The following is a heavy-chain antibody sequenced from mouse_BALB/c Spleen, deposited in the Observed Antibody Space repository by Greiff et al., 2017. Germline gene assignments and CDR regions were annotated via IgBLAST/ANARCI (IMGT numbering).Heavy chain of an antibody. V-gene: IGHV1-54*01. CDR3: ARSTTDAMDY. Sequence: QVQLQQSGAELVRPGTSVKVSCKASGYAFTNYLTEWVKQRPGQGLEWIGVINPGSGGTNYNEKFKGKATLTADKTSSTAYMQLSSLTSDDSAVYFCARSTTDAMDYWGQGTSVTVSS. CDR1: GYAFTNYL. CDR2: INPGSGGT. D-gene: IGHD1-1*01. J-gene: IGHJ4*01.